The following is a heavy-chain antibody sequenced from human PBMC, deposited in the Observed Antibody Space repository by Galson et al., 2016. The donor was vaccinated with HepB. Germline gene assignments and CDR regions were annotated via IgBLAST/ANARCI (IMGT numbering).Heavy chain of an antibody. CDR3: AHSSGWYKFDL. CDR1: GGSISSSNW. CDR2: IHHGGGT. Sequence: ATLSLTCAVSGGSISSSNWFSWVRQPPGKGLEWIGEIHHGGGTNYSPSLKSRLSMSVDKANNQVFLNLASVTAADTAVYFCAHSSGWYKFDLWGQGTLVSVSS. V-gene: IGHV4-4*01. J-gene: IGHJ5*02. D-gene: IGHD6-19*01.